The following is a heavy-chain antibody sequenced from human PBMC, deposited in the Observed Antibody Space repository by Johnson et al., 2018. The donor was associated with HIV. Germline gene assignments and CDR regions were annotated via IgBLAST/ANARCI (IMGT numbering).Heavy chain of an antibody. Sequence: QVQLVESGGGVARPGGSLRLSCAASGFTFSNYAMSCVRQAPGKGLEWVAFIRYDGSNKYYADSVKGRFTISRDNSKNTLYLQMNSLRAEDTAVYYCARARDRSSSRDAFDIWGQGTMVTVSS. J-gene: IGHJ3*02. CDR2: IRYDGSNK. D-gene: IGHD6-13*01. CDR1: GFTFSNYA. CDR3: ARARDRSSSRDAFDI. V-gene: IGHV3-30*02.